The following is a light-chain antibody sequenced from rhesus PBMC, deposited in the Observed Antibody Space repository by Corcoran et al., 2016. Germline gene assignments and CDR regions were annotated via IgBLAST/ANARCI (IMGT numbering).Light chain of an antibody. J-gene: IGKJ1*01. CDR2: YAC. CDR3: QQYHKGPWT. Sequence: DIQMTQSPSSLSASVGDTVTITCRASQDISNYLAWYQQKPGKAPKPLIYYACSLESGAPSRFSGSGSGTDFTLPISSLQSEDFASYICQQYHKGPWTFGQGTKVEI. CDR1: QDISNY. V-gene: IGKV1S3*01.